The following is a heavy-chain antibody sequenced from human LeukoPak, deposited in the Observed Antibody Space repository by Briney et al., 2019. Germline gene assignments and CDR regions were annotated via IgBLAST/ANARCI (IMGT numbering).Heavy chain of an antibody. CDR3: ARLRPVAGYDAFDI. V-gene: IGHV4-39*01. CDR1: GGSISSTSYY. Sequence: PSETLSLTCTVSGGSISSTSYYWGWIRQPPGKGLEWIGSIYYSGSPYYNPSLKSRVTISVDTSKNHFSLTLSSVTAADTAVYYCARLRPVAGYDAFDIWGHGTMVTVSS. D-gene: IGHD6-19*01. CDR2: IYYSGSP. J-gene: IGHJ3*02.